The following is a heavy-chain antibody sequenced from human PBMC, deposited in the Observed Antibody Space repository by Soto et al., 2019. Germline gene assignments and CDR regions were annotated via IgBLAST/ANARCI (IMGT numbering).Heavy chain of an antibody. Sequence: GGSLRLSCAASGFTFSSYAMHWVRQAPGKGLEWVAVISYDGSNKYYADSVKGRFTISRDNSKNTLYLQMNSLRAEDTAVYYCARDLDSSGWYVYYYYYGMDVWGQGTTVTVSS. CDR2: ISYDGSNK. CDR1: GFTFSSYA. D-gene: IGHD6-19*01. J-gene: IGHJ6*02. V-gene: IGHV3-30-3*01. CDR3: ARDLDSSGWYVYYYYYGMDV.